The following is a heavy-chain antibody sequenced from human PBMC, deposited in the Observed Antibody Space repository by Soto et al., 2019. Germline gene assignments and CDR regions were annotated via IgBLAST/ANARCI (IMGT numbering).Heavy chain of an antibody. CDR1: GGSINSNDYY. CDR3: AKVVVAATRHTDFDS. D-gene: IGHD2-15*01. V-gene: IGHV4-39*01. Sequence: KTSETLSLTCTVSGGSINSNDYYWAWIRQPPRKGLAWIASIYYDGSTYYNPSLKSRVTISIDTSKNQFSLRLRSVTAADTAIYYCAKVVVAATRHTDFDSWGQGTLVTVSS. J-gene: IGHJ4*02. CDR2: IYYDGST.